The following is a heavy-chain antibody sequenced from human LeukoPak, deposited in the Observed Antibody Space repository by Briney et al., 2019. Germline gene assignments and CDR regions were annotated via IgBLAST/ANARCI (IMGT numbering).Heavy chain of an antibody. CDR2: IIPIFGTA. CDR1: GGTFSSYA. Sequence: SVKVSCKASGGTFSSYAISWVRQAPGQGLEWMGGIIPIFGTANYAQKFQGRVTITTDKSTSTAYMELSSLRSEDTAVYYCARANWNGDYYYYMDVWGKGTTVTVSS. CDR3: ARANWNGDYYYYMDV. V-gene: IGHV1-69*05. D-gene: IGHD1-1*01. J-gene: IGHJ6*03.